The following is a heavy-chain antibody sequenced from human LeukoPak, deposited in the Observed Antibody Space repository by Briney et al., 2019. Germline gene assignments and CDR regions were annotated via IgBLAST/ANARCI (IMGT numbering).Heavy chain of an antibody. CDR1: SGSISRSTYY. D-gene: IGHD6-19*01. V-gene: IGHV4-39*07. CDR2: IHYSGST. Sequence: SETLSLTCTVSSGSISRSTYYCGWIRQPPGKGLEWIGSIHYSGSTYYNPSLKSRVIISLDTSKIQFSLKVSSVTAADTAVYYCARGQVGRAGTFRIWAYFDHWGQGTLVIVSS. CDR3: ARGQVGRAGTFRIWAYFDH. J-gene: IGHJ4*02.